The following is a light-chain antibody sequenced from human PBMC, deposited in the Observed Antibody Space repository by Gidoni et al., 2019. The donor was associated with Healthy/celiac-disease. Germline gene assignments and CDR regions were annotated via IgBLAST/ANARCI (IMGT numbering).Light chain of an antibody. CDR1: KLGDKY. CDR2: QDS. Sequence: SYELPQPPSVSVSPGQTASITCSGDKLGDKYACWSQQKPGQSPVLVIYQDSTRPSGIPERFSGSNSGNTATLTISGTQAMDEADYYCQAWDSSTARVVFGGGTKLTVL. CDR3: QAWDSSTARVV. V-gene: IGLV3-1*01. J-gene: IGLJ2*01.